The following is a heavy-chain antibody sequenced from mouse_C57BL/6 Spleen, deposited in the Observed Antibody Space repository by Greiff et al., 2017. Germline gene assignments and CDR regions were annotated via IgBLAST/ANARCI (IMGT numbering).Heavy chain of an antibody. CDR2: INPSSGYT. CDR3: AFITTAYFDY. J-gene: IGHJ2*01. V-gene: IGHV1-7*01. CDR1: GYTFTSYW. Sequence: VQLQQSGAELAKPGASVKLSCKASGYTFTSYWMHWVKQRPGQGLEWIGYINPSSGYTKYNQKFKDKATLTADKSSSTAYMQLSSLTYEDTAIYYCAFITTAYFDYWGQGTTLTVSS. D-gene: IGHD1-1*01.